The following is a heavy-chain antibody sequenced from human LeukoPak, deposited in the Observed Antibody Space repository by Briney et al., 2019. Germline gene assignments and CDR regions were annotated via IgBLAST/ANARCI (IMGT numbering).Heavy chain of an antibody. D-gene: IGHD2-2*01. CDR3: ARVSCTSTSCPGWIDP. J-gene: IGHJ5*02. V-gene: IGHV4-59*01. CDR1: GVSISSDY. Sequence: KPSETLSLTCTVSGVSISSDYWSSIRQPPGKGLDGIGYIYYSGTTNHNPSPKSRVTLSLDTSKKQLSLKLSSVTAADTAVYYCARVSCTSTSCPGWIDPWGQGTLVTVSS. CDR2: IYYSGTT.